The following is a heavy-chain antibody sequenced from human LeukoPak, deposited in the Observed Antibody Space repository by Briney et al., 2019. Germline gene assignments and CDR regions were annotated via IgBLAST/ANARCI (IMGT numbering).Heavy chain of an antibody. CDR2: ISGGGNTT. Sequence: DRQKQGKRLEWGSSISGGGNTTYYADSLKGRFTVSRDNSKNSLYLQLTSLTAEDTAVYYCAKGGSYGTRTFDPWGQGTLVTVSS. J-gene: IGHJ5*02. V-gene: IGHV3-23*01. D-gene: IGHD1-26*01. CDR3: AKGGSYGTRTFDP.